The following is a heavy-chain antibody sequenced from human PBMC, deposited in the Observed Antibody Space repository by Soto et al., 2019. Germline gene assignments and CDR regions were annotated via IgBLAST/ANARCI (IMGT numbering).Heavy chain of an antibody. CDR2: IYYSGST. CDR3: ARELELLYYFDY. D-gene: IGHD1-7*01. J-gene: IGHJ4*02. Sequence: SETLSLTCTVSGGSISSGGYYWSWIRQHPGKGLEWIGYIYYSGSTYYNPSLKSRVTISVDTSKNQFSLKLSSVTAADTAVYYCARELELLYYFDYWGQGTLVTVSS. V-gene: IGHV4-31*03. CDR1: GGSISSGGYY.